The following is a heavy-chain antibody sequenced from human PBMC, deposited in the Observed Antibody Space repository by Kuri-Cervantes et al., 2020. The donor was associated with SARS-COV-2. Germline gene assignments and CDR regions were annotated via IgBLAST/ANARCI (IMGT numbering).Heavy chain of an antibody. CDR3: AKDRVGVLDS. Sequence: GGSLRLSCAASGFTFSSCAMHWVRLAPGKGLEWVAFISYDGSNEYYADSVRGRFTISRDNSNNTLYLQVNGLRAEDTALYYCAKDRVGVLDSWGQGTQVTVSS. CDR2: ISYDGSNE. V-gene: IGHV3-30*01. J-gene: IGHJ5*01. D-gene: IGHD2-21*01. CDR1: GFTFSSCA.